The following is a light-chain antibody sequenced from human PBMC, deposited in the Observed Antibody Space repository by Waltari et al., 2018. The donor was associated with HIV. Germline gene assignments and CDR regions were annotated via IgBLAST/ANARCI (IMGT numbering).Light chain of an antibody. CDR3: HVWDGSDYVSGV. CDR1: NIGHKR. Sequence: SYVLTPPPSVSVAPGKTATITCGGNNIGHKRVHWYQQRPGQAPVLVIYYNSDRPSGIPGRFSGSNSGNTATLTISRAEAGDEADYYCHVWDGSDYVSGVFGGGTKVTVL. J-gene: IGLJ3*02. V-gene: IGLV3-21*04. CDR2: YNS.